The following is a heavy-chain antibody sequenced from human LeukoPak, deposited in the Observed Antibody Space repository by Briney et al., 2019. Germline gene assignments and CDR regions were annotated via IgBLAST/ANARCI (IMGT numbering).Heavy chain of an antibody. CDR3: VKATVTSSYFDYFDS. J-gene: IGHJ4*02. Sequence: GGSLRLSCSASGXSFSICSMHWVRQAPGKGLEYVSAISNNGDHTNYADSVKGRFTISRDNSKNTLYLQMSSLRAEDTAVYYCVKATVTSSYFDYFDSWGQGTRVTVSS. CDR1: GXSFSICS. D-gene: IGHD4-17*01. V-gene: IGHV3-64*03. CDR2: ISNNGDHT.